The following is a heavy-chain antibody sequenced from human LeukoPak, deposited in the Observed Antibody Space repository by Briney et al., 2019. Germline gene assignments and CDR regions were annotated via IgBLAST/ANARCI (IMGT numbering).Heavy chain of an antibody. V-gene: IGHV3-30-3*01. D-gene: IGHD2-21*02. J-gene: IGHJ4*02. Sequence: HSGGSLRLSCAASGFTFSSYAMHWVRQAPGKGLEWVAVISYDGSNKYYADSVKGRFTISRDNSKNTLYLQMNSLRAEDTAVYYCARGRVVTAIPGTFDYWGQGTLVTVSS. CDR1: GFTFSSYA. CDR3: ARGRVVTAIPGTFDY. CDR2: ISYDGSNK.